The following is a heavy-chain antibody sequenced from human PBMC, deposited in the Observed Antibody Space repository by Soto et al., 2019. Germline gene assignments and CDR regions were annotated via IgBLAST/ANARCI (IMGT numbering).Heavy chain of an antibody. J-gene: IGHJ4*02. CDR1: GDSISSYY. CDR2: MYYSGNT. V-gene: IGHV4-59*01. Sequence: PSETLSLTCSVSGDSISSYYWSWIRQPPGKGLEWIAYMYYSGNTNYNPSLKSRVTMSVETSKNQFSLRLSSVTAADTAVYYCASGPYFDYWSQGTLVTVSP. CDR3: ASGPYFDY.